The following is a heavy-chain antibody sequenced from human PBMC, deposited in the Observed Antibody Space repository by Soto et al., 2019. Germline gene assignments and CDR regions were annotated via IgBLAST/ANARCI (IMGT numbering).Heavy chain of an antibody. CDR3: TKRRSARPGFDAFDL. J-gene: IGHJ3*01. V-gene: IGHV3-9*01. Sequence: SLRLSCAASGFTFEAYSLHWVRQLPGKGLEWVAGISGDSGSSGYADSVRGRFTVSRDNAKNSLFLQMSSLSPEDTALYYCTKRRSARPGFDAFDLWGQGTMVTV. CDR1: GFTFEAYS. CDR2: ISGDSGSS.